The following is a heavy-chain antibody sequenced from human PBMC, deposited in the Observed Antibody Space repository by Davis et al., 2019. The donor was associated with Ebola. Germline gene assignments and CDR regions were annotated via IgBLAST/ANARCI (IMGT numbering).Heavy chain of an antibody. CDR3: AGGPFGVVVVAATDY. Sequence: AASVKVSCKASGYTFTSYDINWVRQATGQGLEWMGWMNPNSGNTGYAQKFQGRVTITADKSTSTAYMELSSLRSEDTAVYYCAGGPFGVVVVAATDYWGQGTLVTVSS. CDR1: GYTFTSYD. D-gene: IGHD2-15*01. V-gene: IGHV1-8*01. J-gene: IGHJ4*02. CDR2: MNPNSGNT.